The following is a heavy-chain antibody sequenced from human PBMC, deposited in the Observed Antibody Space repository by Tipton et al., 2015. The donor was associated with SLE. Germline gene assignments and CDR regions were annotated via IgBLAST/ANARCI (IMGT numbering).Heavy chain of an antibody. CDR1: GFTFDDFS. D-gene: IGHD3-16*01. CDR2: ISGNSGSI. V-gene: IGHV3-9*01. J-gene: IGHJ2*01. CDR3: AKGGWYFDL. Sequence: SLRLSCAASGFTFDDFSMHWVRQAPGKGLEWVSGISGNSGSIAYVDSVKGRFTISRDNAKNSLYLQMNSLRAEDTALYYCAKGGWYFDLWGRGTLVTVSS.